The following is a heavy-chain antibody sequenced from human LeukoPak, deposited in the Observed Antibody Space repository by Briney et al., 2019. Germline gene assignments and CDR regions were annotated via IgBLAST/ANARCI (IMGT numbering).Heavy chain of an antibody. V-gene: IGHV1-18*01. D-gene: IGHD1-20*01. CDR1: GYSLSELS. Sequence: AASVKVSCKVSGYSLSELSMHWVRQAPGQGLEWMGWISAYNGNTNYAQKLQGRVTMTTDTSTSTAYMELRSLRSDDTAVYYCARVVRQGGNWKHIDPWGQGTLVTVSS. CDR3: ARVVRQGGNWKHIDP. J-gene: IGHJ5*02. CDR2: ISAYNGNT.